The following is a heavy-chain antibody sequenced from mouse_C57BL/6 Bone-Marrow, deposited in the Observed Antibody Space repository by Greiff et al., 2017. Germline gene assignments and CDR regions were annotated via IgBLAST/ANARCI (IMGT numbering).Heavy chain of an antibody. CDR1: GYTFTSYG. D-gene: IGHD1-1*01. V-gene: IGHV1-81*01. Sequence: VQLQESGAELARPGASVKLSCKASGYTFTSYGLSWVKQRTGQGLEWIGEIYPRSGNTYYNEKFKGKATLTADKSSSTAYMELRSLTSEDSAVYFCAREAITTGVDYWGQGTTLTVSS. J-gene: IGHJ2*01. CDR3: AREAITTGVDY. CDR2: IYPRSGNT.